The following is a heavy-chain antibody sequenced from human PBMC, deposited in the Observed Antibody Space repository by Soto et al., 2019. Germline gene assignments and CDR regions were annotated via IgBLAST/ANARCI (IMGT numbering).Heavy chain of an antibody. D-gene: IGHD6-19*01. Sequence: PSETLSLTCAVSGGSISSSNWWSWVRQPPGKGLEWIGEIYHSGSTNYNPSLKSRVTISVDKSKNQFSLKLSSVTAADTAVYYCASGGAVAKPALNYYYGMDVWGQGTTVTVSS. CDR1: GGSISSSNW. V-gene: IGHV4-4*02. CDR3: ASGGAVAKPALNYYYGMDV. CDR2: IYHSGST. J-gene: IGHJ6*02.